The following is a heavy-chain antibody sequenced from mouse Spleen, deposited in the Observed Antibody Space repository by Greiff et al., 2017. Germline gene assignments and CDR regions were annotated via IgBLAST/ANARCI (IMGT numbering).Heavy chain of an antibody. J-gene: IGHJ4*01. CDR3: ARWDGYYDYAMDY. V-gene: IGHV1-69*01. Sequence: QVQLQQPGAELVMPGASVKLSCKASGYTFTSYWMHWVKQRPGQGLEWIGEIDPSDSYTNYNQKFKGKATLTVDKSSSTAYMQLSSLTSEDSAVYYCARWDGYYDYAMDYWGQGTSVTVSS. CDR1: GYTFTSYW. CDR2: IDPSDSYT. D-gene: IGHD2-3*01.